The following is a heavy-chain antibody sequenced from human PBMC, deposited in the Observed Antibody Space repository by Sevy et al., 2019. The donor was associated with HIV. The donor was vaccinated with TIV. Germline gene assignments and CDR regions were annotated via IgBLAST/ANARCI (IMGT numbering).Heavy chain of an antibody. J-gene: IGHJ3*02. CDR3: AKTSRVVGGTSAFDI. Sequence: GGSLRLSCAASGFTFSSYAMSWVRQAPGKGLEWVSAISGSGGSTYYADSVKGRFTISRDNSKNTLYLQMNSLRAEDTVVYYCAKTSRVVGGTSAFDIWGQGTMVTVSS. V-gene: IGHV3-23*01. D-gene: IGHD1-26*01. CDR1: GFTFSSYA. CDR2: ISGSGGST.